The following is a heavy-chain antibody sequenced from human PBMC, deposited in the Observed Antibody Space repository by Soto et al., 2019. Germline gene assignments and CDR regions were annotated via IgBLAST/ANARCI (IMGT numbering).Heavy chain of an antibody. Sequence: GGSLRLSCAASGFTFSSYGMHWVRQAPGKGLEWVTLISYDGSDKYYEDSVKGRFTISRDNSKNTVYLQMNSLRAEDTAVYYCAKDLFPYFAAGGTCLDSWGQGTLVTVSS. D-gene: IGHD6-13*01. CDR2: ISYDGSDK. CDR1: GFTFSSYG. V-gene: IGHV3-30*18. J-gene: IGHJ4*02. CDR3: AKDLFPYFAAGGTCLDS.